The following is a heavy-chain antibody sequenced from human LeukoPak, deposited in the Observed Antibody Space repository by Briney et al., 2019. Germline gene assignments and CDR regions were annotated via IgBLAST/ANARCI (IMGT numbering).Heavy chain of an antibody. J-gene: IGHJ4*02. CDR3: AKVGYYYDSSGYYPFDY. D-gene: IGHD3-22*01. CDR2: ISGSGGST. Sequence: PGGSLRLSCAASGFTFSSYAMSWVRQAPGKGLEWVSAISGSGGSTYYADSVKGRFTISRDNSKNTLYLQMNSLRAEDTAVYYCAKVGYYYDSSGYYPFDYWGQGTLVTVSS. CDR1: GFTFSSYA. V-gene: IGHV3-23*01.